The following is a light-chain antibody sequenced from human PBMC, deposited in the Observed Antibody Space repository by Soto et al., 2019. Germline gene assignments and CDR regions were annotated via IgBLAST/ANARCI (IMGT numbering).Light chain of an antibody. CDR2: QAS. J-gene: IGKJ4*01. V-gene: IGKV1-5*03. CDR1: QSISSW. Sequence: DIQMTQSPSTLSASVGDRVTITCRASQSISSWLAWYQQKPGKAPKVLIYQASNLQSGVPSRFSGSGSGTEFTLTISSLQPDDFATYYCQQYTSYWLTFGGGTKVEIK. CDR3: QQYTSYWLT.